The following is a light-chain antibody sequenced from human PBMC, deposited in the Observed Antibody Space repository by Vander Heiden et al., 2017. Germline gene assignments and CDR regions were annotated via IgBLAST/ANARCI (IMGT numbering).Light chain of an antibody. Sequence: LCPSSRSASGGDRVTITGRASQSISSYLNWYQQKPGKAPKLRIYAASSLQSGVPSRFSGSGSGTDFTLTISSLQPEDFATYYCQQSYSTPLTFGGGTKVEIK. CDR2: AAS. J-gene: IGKJ4*01. V-gene: IGKV1-39*01. CDR1: QSISSY. CDR3: QQSYSTPLT.